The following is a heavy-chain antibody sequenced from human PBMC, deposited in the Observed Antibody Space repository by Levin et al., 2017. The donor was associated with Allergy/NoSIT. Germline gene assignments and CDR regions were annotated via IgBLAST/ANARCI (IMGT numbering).Heavy chain of an antibody. Sequence: GGSLRLSCAASGFTFSNSAMTWVRQAPGKGLEWVSTITSGDTTYYADSVKGRFTISRDNSKNTLYLQMNSLRVEDPALYYCAKARGGLMSGFLFDYWGQGTLVTVSS. CDR3: AKARGGLMSGFLFDY. D-gene: IGHD3-16*01. CDR2: ITSGDTT. CDR1: GFTFSNSA. V-gene: IGHV3-23*01. J-gene: IGHJ4*02.